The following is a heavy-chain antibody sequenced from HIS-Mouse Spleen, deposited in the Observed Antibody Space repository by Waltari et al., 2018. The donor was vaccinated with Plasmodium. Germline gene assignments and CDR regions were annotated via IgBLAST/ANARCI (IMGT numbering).Heavy chain of an antibody. CDR2: ISPILGIA. D-gene: IGHD7-27*01. CDR1: GGTFSSYA. V-gene: IGHV1-69*04. CDR3: ARGGATGEAFTLDY. J-gene: IGHJ4*02. Sequence: QVQLVQSGAEVKKPGSSVKVSCRASGGTFSSYAISWVRQAPGQGLEWMGRISPILGIANDAQKFQGRVTITADKSTSTAYMELSSLRSEDTAVYYWARGGATGEAFTLDYWGQGTLVTVSS.